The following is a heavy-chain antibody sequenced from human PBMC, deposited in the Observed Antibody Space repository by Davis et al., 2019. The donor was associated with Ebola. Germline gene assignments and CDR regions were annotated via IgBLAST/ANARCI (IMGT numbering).Heavy chain of an antibody. V-gene: IGHV1-3*01. CDR1: GYVFASFA. Sequence: ASVKVSCKASGYVFASFAMIWVRQAPGQRLEWMGWIDGGSGNRKYSPKFQGRVTITADESTSTAYMELSSLRSEDTAVYYCARTIVVVPAAIQDYYYYYYMDVWGKGTTVTVSS. CDR3: ARTIVVVPAAIQDYYYYYYMDV. D-gene: IGHD2-2*02. CDR2: IDGGSGNR. J-gene: IGHJ6*03.